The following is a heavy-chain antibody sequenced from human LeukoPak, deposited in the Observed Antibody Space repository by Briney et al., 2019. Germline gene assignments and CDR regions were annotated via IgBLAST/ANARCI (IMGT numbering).Heavy chain of an antibody. V-gene: IGHV1-18*01. CDR2: ISAYNGNT. Sequence: ASVKVSCKASGYTFTSYGISWVRQAPGQGLEWMGWISAYNGNTNYAQKLQGRVTMTTDTSTSTAYMELRSLRSDDTAVYYCARDLIDEYSSSCPWCSGMDAWGQGTTVTVSS. D-gene: IGHD6-13*01. CDR1: GYTFTSYG. CDR3: ARDLIDEYSSSCPWCSGMDA. J-gene: IGHJ6*02.